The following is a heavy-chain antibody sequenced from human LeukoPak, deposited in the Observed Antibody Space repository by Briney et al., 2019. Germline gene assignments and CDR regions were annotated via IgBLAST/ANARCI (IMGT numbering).Heavy chain of an antibody. CDR1: GDSISSSSSY. D-gene: IGHD6-6*01. J-gene: IGHJ4*02. CDR2: IYYSGST. CDR3: ARCRSSSLGSFDY. Sequence: SETLSLTCTVSGDSISSSSSYWGWIRQPPGEGLEWIGSIYYSGSTYYNTSLKSRVTISVDTSKNQFSLKLSSVTAADTAVYYCARCRSSSLGSFDYWGQGTLVTVSS. V-gene: IGHV4-39*07.